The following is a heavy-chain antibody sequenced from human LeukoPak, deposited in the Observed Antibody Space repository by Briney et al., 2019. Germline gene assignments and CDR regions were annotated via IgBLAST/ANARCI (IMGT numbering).Heavy chain of an antibody. CDR3: ARDRGHYYGSGSYYNVFRFDP. J-gene: IGHJ5*02. D-gene: IGHD3-10*01. Sequence: ASVKVSCKASGYTFTSYGISWVRQAPGQGLEWMGLISAYNGNTNYAQKLQGRVTMTTDTSTSTAYMELSSLKSDDTAVYYCARDRGHYYGSGSYYNVFRFDPWGQGTQVTVSS. CDR2: ISAYNGNT. CDR1: GYTFTSYG. V-gene: IGHV1-18*01.